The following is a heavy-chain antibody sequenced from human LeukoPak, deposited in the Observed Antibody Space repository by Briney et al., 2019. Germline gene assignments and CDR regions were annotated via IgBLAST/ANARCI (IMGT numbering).Heavy chain of an antibody. CDR3: ARAPLWFGEFGFDP. D-gene: IGHD3-10*01. J-gene: IGHJ5*02. Sequence: ASVKVSCKASGYTFTSYYMHWVRQAPGQGLEWMGWINPNSGGTSHAQKFQGRVTMTRDTSISTAYMELSRLRSDDTAVYYCARAPLWFGEFGFDPWGQGTLVTVSS. CDR2: INPNSGGT. V-gene: IGHV1-2*02. CDR1: GYTFTSYY.